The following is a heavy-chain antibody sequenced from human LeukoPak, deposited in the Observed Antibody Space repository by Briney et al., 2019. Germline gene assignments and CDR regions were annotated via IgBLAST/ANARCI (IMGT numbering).Heavy chain of an antibody. CDR1: GYSISSGYY. V-gene: IGHV4-61*01. J-gene: IGHJ4*02. Sequence: MTSETLSLTCAVSGYSISSGYYWGWIRQPPGKGLEWIGYISYSGSTNYNPSLRSRVTISVDTAKNQFSLKVSSVSAADTAVCYCARATAYYCIDQWGQGTLVTVSS. D-gene: IGHD3-16*01. CDR3: ARATAYYCIDQ. CDR2: ISYSGST.